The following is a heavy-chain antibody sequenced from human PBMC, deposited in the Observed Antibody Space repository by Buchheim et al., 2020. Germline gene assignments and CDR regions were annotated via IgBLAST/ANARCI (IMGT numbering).Heavy chain of an antibody. CDR1: GFTFSSYG. CDR2: ISYDGSNK. CDR3: AKGPSYCSGGSCYRFDY. J-gene: IGHJ4*02. Sequence: VQLVESGGGVVQPGRSLRLSCAASGFTFSSYGMHWVRQAPGKGLEWVAVISYDGSNKYYADSVKGRFTISRDNSKNTLYLQMNSLRAEDTAVYYCAKGPSYCSGGSCYRFDYWGQGTL. V-gene: IGHV3-30*18. D-gene: IGHD2-15*01.